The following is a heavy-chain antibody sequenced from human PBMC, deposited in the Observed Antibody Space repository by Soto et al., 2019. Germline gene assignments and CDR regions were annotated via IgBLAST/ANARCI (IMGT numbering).Heavy chain of an antibody. D-gene: IGHD3-10*01. CDR2: ISSSGGST. CDR1: GFTPSSYG. CDR3: AKDAYYYGSGSYSHYYGVDV. V-gene: IGHV3-23*01. J-gene: IGHJ6*02. Sequence: GGSLRLSCAAPGFTPSSYGMSWVRQGPRKGSEWVSSISSSGGSTSYADSVKGRYTIPRDNAKNTLYQQMNSLRAEDTAVYYCAKDAYYYGSGSYSHYYGVDVWGQGTTVTVSS.